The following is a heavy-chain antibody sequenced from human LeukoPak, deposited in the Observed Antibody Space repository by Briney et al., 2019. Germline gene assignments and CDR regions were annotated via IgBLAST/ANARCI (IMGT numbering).Heavy chain of an antibody. J-gene: IGHJ3*02. D-gene: IGHD3-3*01. V-gene: IGHV3-20*04. Sequence: PGGSLRLSCAASGFTLNDYGMSWVRQAPGKGLEWVAGINWNGGSTDYADSLKGRFTISRDNAKNSLYLQMNSLRAEDTAVYYCAKDAPSIYDFWSGRDAFDIWGQGTMVTVSS. CDR2: INWNGGST. CDR1: GFTLNDYG. CDR3: AKDAPSIYDFWSGRDAFDI.